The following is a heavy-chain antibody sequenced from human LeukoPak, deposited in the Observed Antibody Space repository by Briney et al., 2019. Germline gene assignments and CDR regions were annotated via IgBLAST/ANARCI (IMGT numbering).Heavy chain of an antibody. Sequence: SVKVSCKASGGTFSSYAISWVRQAPGQGLEWMGRIIPILGIANYAQKFQGRVMITADKSTSTAYMELSSLRSEDTAVYYCARGEWGPEDYWGQGTLVTVSS. CDR2: IIPILGIA. D-gene: IGHD1-26*01. J-gene: IGHJ4*02. CDR1: GGTFSSYA. V-gene: IGHV1-69*04. CDR3: ARGEWGPEDY.